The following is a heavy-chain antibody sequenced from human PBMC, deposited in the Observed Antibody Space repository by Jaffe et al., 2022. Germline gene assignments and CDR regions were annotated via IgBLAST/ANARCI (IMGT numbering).Heavy chain of an antibody. D-gene: IGHD6-6*01. J-gene: IGHJ4*02. CDR3: AREYSSSSTGRGFDY. V-gene: IGHV4-39*02. CDR1: GGSISSSSYY. Sequence: QLQLQESGPGLVKPSETLSLTCTVSGGSISSSSYYWGWIRQPPGKGLEWIGSIYYSGSTYYNPSLKSRVTISVDTSKNQFSLKLSSVTAADTAVYYCAREYSSSSTGRGFDYWGQGTLVTVSS. CDR2: IYYSGST.